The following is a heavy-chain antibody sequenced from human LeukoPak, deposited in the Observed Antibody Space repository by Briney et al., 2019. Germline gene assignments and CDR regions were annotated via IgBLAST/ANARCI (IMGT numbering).Heavy chain of an antibody. CDR3: ARVRRLYGSGSYRY. J-gene: IGHJ4*02. Sequence: GGSLRLSCAASGFTFSSYWMSWVRQAPGKGLEWVANIKQDGSEKYYADSVKGRFTISRDNAKNSLYLQMNSLRAEDTAVYYCARVRRLYGSGSYRYWGQGTLVTVSS. CDR1: GFTFSSYW. CDR2: IKQDGSEK. D-gene: IGHD3-10*01. V-gene: IGHV3-7*01.